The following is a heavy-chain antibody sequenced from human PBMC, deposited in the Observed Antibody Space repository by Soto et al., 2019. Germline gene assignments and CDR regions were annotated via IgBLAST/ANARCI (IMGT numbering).Heavy chain of an antibody. J-gene: IGHJ4*02. CDR1: GGSINSGGYY. V-gene: IGHV4-31*03. CDR2: IFYSGST. D-gene: IGHD1-26*01. CDR3: ARNSVSKKIDF. Sequence: QVQLQESGPGLVKPSQTLSLTCSVSGGSINSGGYYWTWIRQHPGKVLEWIGNIFYSGSTSYNPSLKRRLTISIDTSTTNFSLRLTSVTAADTAVYYCARNSVSKKIDFWGQGTLVTVSS.